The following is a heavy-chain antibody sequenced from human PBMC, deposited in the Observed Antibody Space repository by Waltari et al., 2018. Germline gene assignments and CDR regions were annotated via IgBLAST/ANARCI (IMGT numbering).Heavy chain of an antibody. D-gene: IGHD2-15*01. Sequence: EVQLVESGGGVVQPGGSLRLPCAASGFTFSSNDMHWVRQATGKGLEWVSAISSTGDTYYAASVRGRFTISRENAQRSVYLQMNSLRAGDTALYYCATISSVAIHWGQGTTVTVSS. CDR1: GFTFSSND. V-gene: IGHV3-13*01. J-gene: IGHJ6*02. CDR3: ATISSVAIH. CDR2: ISSTGDT.